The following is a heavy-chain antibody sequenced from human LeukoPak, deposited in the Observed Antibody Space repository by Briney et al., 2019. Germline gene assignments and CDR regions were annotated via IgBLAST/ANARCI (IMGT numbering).Heavy chain of an antibody. CDR3: ARDRKSLLWFGELFDY. V-gene: IGHV3-11*01. D-gene: IGHD3-10*01. J-gene: IGHJ4*02. CDR1: GFTFSDYY. CDR2: ISSSGSTI. Sequence: GGSLRLSCAASGFTFSDYYMSWIRQAPGKGLEWVSYISSSGSTIYYADSVKGRFTISRDNAKNSLYLQMNSLRAEDTAVYYCARDRKSLLWFGELFDYWGQGTLVTVSS.